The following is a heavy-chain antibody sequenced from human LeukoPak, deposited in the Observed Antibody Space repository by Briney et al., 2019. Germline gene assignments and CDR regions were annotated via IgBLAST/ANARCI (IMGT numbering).Heavy chain of an antibody. CDR3: ARVGYCSSTSCYYYYGMDV. J-gene: IGHJ6*02. CDR1: GFTFSSYG. D-gene: IGHD2-2*01. CDR2: IWYDGSNK. Sequence: PGGSLRLSCAASGFTFSSYGMPWVRQAPGKGLEWVAVIWYDGSNKYYADSVKGRFTISRDNSKNTLYLQMNSLRAEDTAVYYCARVGYCSSTSCYYYYGMDVWGQGTTVTVSS. V-gene: IGHV3-33*01.